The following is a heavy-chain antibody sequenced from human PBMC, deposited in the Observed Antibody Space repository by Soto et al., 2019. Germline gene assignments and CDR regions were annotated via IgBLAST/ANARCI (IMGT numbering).Heavy chain of an antibody. CDR2: TYYRSKWYN. CDR3: ASVLGKLPHYRMDV. D-gene: IGHD2-15*01. J-gene: IGHJ6*04. CDR1: GDSVSSNSAA. V-gene: IGHV6-1*01. Sequence: SQTLSLTCAISGDSVSSNSAACNWIRQSPSRGLEWLGRTYYRSKWYNDYSVSVKSRITINPDTSKNQFSLQLNSVTPEDTAVYYCASVLGKLPHYRMDVWREGTTVSVTS.